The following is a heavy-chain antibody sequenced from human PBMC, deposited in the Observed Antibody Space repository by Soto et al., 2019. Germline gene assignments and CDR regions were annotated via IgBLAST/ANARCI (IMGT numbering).Heavy chain of an antibody. CDR3: ALRKTGSYFDY. CDR1: GLTVSRTQ. CDR2: IGASGAGT. J-gene: IGHJ4*02. Sequence: GGSLRLSCAVSGLTVSRTQMSWVRQAPGKALQWVSVIGASGAGTYYADSVKGRFTISRDNSKNTLHLQMNSLRAEDTAVYYCALRKTGSYFDYWGQGTLVTVSS. V-gene: IGHV3-23*01. D-gene: IGHD1-26*01.